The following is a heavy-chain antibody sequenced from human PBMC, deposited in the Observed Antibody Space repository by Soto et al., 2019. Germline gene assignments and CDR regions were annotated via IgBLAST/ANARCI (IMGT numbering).Heavy chain of an antibody. Sequence: QLQLLESGPGLVKASETLSLTCNVSGGSISTSRSYWAWIRQPPGKGLEWLANIFYSGSTYYNPSLAGGVSISVDTSKIEFSMKLRSVTAADTAVYVCARQPTTGDTDLWFDPWGQGTLVTVSS. V-gene: IGHV4-39*01. J-gene: IGHJ5*02. D-gene: IGHD2-21*01. CDR2: IFYSGST. CDR1: GGSISTSRSY. CDR3: ARQPTTGDTDLWFDP.